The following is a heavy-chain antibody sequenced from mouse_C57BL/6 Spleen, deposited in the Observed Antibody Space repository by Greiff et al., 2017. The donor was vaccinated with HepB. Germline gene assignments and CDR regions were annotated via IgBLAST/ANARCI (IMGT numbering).Heavy chain of an antibody. J-gene: IGHJ3*01. CDR1: GYTFTSYW. D-gene: IGHD4-1*01. CDR2: IHPSDSDT. V-gene: IGHV1-74*01. CDR3: AMELGTRFAY. Sequence: VQLQQPGAELVKPWASVKVSCKASGYTFTSYWMHWVKQRPGQGLEWIGRIHPSDSDTNYNQKFKCKATLTVDKSSSTAYMQLSSLTSEDSAVYYCAMELGTRFAYWGQGTLVTVSA.